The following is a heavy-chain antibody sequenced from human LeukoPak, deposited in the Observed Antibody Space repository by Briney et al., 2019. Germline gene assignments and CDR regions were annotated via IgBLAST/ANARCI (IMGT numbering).Heavy chain of an antibody. CDR3: ARDPDVEMATITLDY. Sequence: GASVKVSCKASGYTFTSYGISWVRQAPGQGLEWMGWISAYNGNTNYAQKLQGRVTMTTDTSTSTAYMELRSLRSDDTAVYYCARDPDVEMATITLDYWGQGTLVTVSS. D-gene: IGHD5-24*01. CDR1: GYTFTSYG. CDR2: ISAYNGNT. J-gene: IGHJ4*02. V-gene: IGHV1-18*01.